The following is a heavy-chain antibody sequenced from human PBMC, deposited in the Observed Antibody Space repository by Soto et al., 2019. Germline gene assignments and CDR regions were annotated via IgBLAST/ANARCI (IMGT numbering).Heavy chain of an antibody. CDR3: ARDLVGGSGSYPEAPYFDY. D-gene: IGHD3-10*01. CDR2: ISSSSSTI. Sequence: EVQLVESGGGLVQPGGSLRLSCAASGFTFSIYSMNWVRQAPGKGLEWVSYISSSSSTIYYADSVKGRFTISRDNAKNSLYLQMNSLRDEDTAVYYCARDLVGGSGSYPEAPYFDYWGQGTLVTVSS. CDR1: GFTFSIYS. J-gene: IGHJ4*02. V-gene: IGHV3-48*02.